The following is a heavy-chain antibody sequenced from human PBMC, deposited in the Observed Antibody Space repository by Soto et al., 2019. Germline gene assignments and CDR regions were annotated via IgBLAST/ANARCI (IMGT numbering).Heavy chain of an antibody. CDR2: ISGRGDIT. D-gene: IGHD1-26*01. V-gene: IGHV3-23*01. J-gene: IGHJ4*02. Sequence: EVQLLESGGGLVQPGGSLRLSCAASGFTFSTYAMSWVRQAPGKGLEWVSAISGRGDITSHADSVKGRFTISRDNSKNTPYLQMNSLRVEDSAVYYCAKEGRLKAPDYWGQGTLVTVSS. CDR3: AKEGRLKAPDY. CDR1: GFTFSTYA.